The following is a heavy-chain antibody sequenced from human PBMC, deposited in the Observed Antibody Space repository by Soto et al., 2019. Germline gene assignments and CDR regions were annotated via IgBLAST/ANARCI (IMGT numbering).Heavy chain of an antibody. CDR2: IYSSGST. CDR1: GGSISSSSYY. V-gene: IGHV4-39*01. Sequence: QLQLQESGPGLVKPSETLSLTCTVSGGSISSSSYYWGWIRQPSGKGLEWIGSIYSSGSTYYNPSLNSRVTISVDTSKNQFSLKLSSVTAADTAVYYCARHLGGSSNFDYWGQGTLVTVSS. D-gene: IGHD3-16*01. CDR3: ARHLGGSSNFDY. J-gene: IGHJ4*02.